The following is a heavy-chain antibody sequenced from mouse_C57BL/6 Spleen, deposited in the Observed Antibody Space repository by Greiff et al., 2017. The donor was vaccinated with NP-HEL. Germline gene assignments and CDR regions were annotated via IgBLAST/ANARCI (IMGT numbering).Heavy chain of an antibody. J-gene: IGHJ3*01. CDR2: IYPGSGNT. D-gene: IGHD1-1*01. CDR1: GYSFTSYY. CDR3: ARGYGSSYVGFAY. Sequence: VQLKESGPELVKPGASVKISCKASGYSFTSYYIHWVKQRPGQGLEWIGWIYPGSGNTKYNEKFKGKATLTADTSSSTAYMQLSSLTSEDSAVYYCARGYGSSYVGFAYWGQGTLVTVSA. V-gene: IGHV1-66*01.